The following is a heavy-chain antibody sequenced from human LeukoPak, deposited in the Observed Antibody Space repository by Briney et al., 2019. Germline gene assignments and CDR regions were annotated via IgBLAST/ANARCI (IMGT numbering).Heavy chain of an antibody. Sequence: PSETLSLTCTVSGGSISSYYWSWIRQPPGKGLEWIGYIYYSGSTNYNPSLKSRVTISVDTSKNQFSLKLSSVTAADTAVYYCARVRDGDYGYYYYGMDVWGQGTTVTVSS. CDR2: IYYSGST. CDR3: ARVRDGDYGYYYYGMDV. CDR1: GGSISSYY. V-gene: IGHV4-59*01. J-gene: IGHJ6*02. D-gene: IGHD4-17*01.